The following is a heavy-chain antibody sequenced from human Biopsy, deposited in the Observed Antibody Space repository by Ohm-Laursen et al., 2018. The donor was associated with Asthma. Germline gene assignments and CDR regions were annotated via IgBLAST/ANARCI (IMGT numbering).Heavy chain of an antibody. CDR3: ARRWRSYDSSNYYLDQ. D-gene: IGHD3-22*01. J-gene: IGHJ4*02. CDR2: IYHLGNA. V-gene: IGHV4-4*01. Sequence: PVTLSLTCDVSGGSISVSNWWRWVRQPPGRGLEWIGQIYHLGNANYNPSLKSRVTMSVDKSKNQFSLKLTSVTAADTAVYFCARRWRSYDSSNYYLDQWGQGTLVTVSS. CDR1: GGSISVSNW.